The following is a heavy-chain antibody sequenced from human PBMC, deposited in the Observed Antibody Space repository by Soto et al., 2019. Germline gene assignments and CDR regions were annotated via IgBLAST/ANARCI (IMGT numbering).Heavy chain of an antibody. Sequence: SLRLSCTASGFTVSDSWMTWVRQAPGKGLEWVARIKPDESEKKYADSVKGRFSISRDNAKNSMYLQMDSLRGEDTAVYYCVRGGSNYASWGQGTLVIVSS. CDR3: VRGGSNYAS. V-gene: IGHV3-7*01. CDR2: IKPDESEK. J-gene: IGHJ5*02. CDR1: GFTVSDSW. D-gene: IGHD4-4*01.